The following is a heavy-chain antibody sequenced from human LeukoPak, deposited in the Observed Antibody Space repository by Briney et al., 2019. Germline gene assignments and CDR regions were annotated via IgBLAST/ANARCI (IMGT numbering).Heavy chain of an antibody. J-gene: IGHJ4*02. CDR2: ISGSGGST. CDR1: GFTFSSYA. V-gene: IGHV3-23*01. D-gene: IGHD1-26*01. CDR3: VNDKWELLVPDY. Sequence: GGSLRLSCAASGFTFSSYAMSWVRQAPGKGLEWVSAISGSGGSTYYADSVKGRFTISRDNSKNTLYLQMNSLRAEDTAVYYCVNDKWELLVPDYWGQGTLVTVSS.